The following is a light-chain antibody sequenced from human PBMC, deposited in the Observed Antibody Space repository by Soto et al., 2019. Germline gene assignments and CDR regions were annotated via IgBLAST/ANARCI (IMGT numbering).Light chain of an antibody. CDR3: QQYNSWPLIT. CDR1: QSVSSSY. Sequence: EIVLTQSPATLSLSPGERATLSCRASQSVSSSYLAWYQQKPGQAPRLLIYGASSRATGLPDRFSGSGSGTDFTLTISFLQSEDFAVYYCQQYNSWPLITFGPGTRLEIK. J-gene: IGKJ5*01. CDR2: GAS. V-gene: IGKV3-20*01.